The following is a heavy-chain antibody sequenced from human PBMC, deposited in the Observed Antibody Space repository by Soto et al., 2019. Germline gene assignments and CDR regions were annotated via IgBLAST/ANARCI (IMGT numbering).Heavy chain of an antibody. CDR2: IYYSGST. J-gene: IGHJ6*02. D-gene: IGHD2-21*01. Sequence: QVQLQESGPGLVKPSQTLSLTCTVSGGSISSGGYYWSWIRQHPGKGLEWIGYIYYSGSTYYNPSLKSPFTISVDTSKNQFSLKLSSVTAADTAVYYCARAAVDYSYGMDVWGQGTTVTVSS. V-gene: IGHV4-31*01. CDR1: GGSISSGGYY. CDR3: ARAAVDYSYGMDV.